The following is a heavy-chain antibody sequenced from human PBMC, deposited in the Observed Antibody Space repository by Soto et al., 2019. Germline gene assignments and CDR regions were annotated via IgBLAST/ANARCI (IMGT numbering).Heavy chain of an antibody. CDR3: ARLILGAKDAFDI. V-gene: IGHV5-51*01. CDR2: IYPGDSDT. J-gene: IGHJ3*02. CDR1: GYSFTSYW. D-gene: IGHD1-26*01. Sequence: GESLEISCKGSGYSFTSYWIGCVRQMPGKGLEWMGIIYPGDSDTRYSPSFQGQVTISAEKSISTAYLQWSSLKASDTAMYYCARLILGAKDAFDIWGQGTMVTVSS.